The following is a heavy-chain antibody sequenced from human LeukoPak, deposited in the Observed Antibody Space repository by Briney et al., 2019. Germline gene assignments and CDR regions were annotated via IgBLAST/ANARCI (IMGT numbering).Heavy chain of an antibody. J-gene: IGHJ4*02. V-gene: IGHV3-48*04. CDR3: TKDSSDGRTYSEPDF. CDR1: GFTFSSHS. CDR2: ISADSTTI. D-gene: IGHD3-10*01. Sequence: GESLRLSCAGSGFTFSSHSMNWVRLAPGKGLEWVSHISADSTTIHYAGSVKGRFTISRDNAKNSLYLQMSSLRAEDTAVYYCTKDSSDGRTYSEPDFWGQGTLVTVSS.